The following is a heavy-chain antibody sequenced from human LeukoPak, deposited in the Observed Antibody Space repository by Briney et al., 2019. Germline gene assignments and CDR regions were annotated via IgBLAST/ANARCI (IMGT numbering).Heavy chain of an antibody. V-gene: IGHV1-2*02. D-gene: IGHD6-19*01. CDR2: INPNSGGT. CDR1: GYTFTVYY. Sequence: ASVKVSCKASGYTFTVYYIHWVRQAPGQGLEWMGWINPNSGGTNYAQKFQGRVTMTRDTSISTAYMELSRLISDATAVYYCAKEYSCGWSRFDYWGQGTLVTVSS. CDR3: AKEYSCGWSRFDY. J-gene: IGHJ4*02.